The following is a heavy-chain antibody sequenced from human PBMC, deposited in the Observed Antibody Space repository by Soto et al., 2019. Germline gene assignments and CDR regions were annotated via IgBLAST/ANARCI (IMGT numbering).Heavy chain of an antibody. J-gene: IGHJ4*02. D-gene: IGHD2-8*01. V-gene: IGHV5-51*01. Sequence: GESLKISCKASGYSSATYWIGWVRQMPGKGLEWMGIIYPGDSDTMYSPSFQGQVIISADLSSTTTYLQWSSLKASYTAIYYCARQHGVDPANGWIKPWGKGTLVTVSS. CDR2: IYPGDSDT. CDR1: GYSSATYW. CDR3: ARQHGVDPANGWIKP.